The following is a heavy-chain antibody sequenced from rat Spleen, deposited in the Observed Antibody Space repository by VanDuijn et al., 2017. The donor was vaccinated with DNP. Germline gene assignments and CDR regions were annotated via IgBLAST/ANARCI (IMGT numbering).Heavy chain of an antibody. J-gene: IGHJ3*01. V-gene: IGHV5-58*01. CDR2: INTDGGNT. CDR1: GFTFSSYW. CDR3: AQEGLGLSFAY. Sequence: EVQLVESGGGLVQPGRSLKLSCVASGFTFSSYWMFWIRQAPGKGLEWVSSINTDGGNTYYPDYVKGRFTISRDNAENTVYLQLNSLRSEDTATYYCAQEGLGLSFAYWGQGALVTVSS.